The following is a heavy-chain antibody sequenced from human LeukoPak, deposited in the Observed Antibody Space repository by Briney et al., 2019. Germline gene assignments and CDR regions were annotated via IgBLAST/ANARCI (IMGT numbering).Heavy chain of an antibody. CDR1: GFTFSSYG. D-gene: IGHD3-10*01. CDR2: IRYDGSNK. Sequence: GGSLRLSCAASGFTFSSYGMHWVRQAPGKGLEWAAFIRYDGSNKYYADSVKGRFTISRDNSKNTLYLQMNSLRAEDTAVYYCATNYGSGSPYGMDVWGQGTTVTVSS. J-gene: IGHJ6*02. V-gene: IGHV3-30*02. CDR3: ATNYGSGSPYGMDV.